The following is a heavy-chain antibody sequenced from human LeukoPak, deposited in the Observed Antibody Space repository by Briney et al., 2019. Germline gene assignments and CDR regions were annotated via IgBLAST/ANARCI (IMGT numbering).Heavy chain of an antibody. V-gene: IGHV3-23*01. D-gene: IGHD2-2*01. CDR2: ISGSGGST. Sequence: GGSLRLSCAASGFTFSSYAMSWVRQAPGKGLEWVSAISGSGGSTYYADSVKGRFTISRDNSKNTLYLQMNSLRAEDTAVYYCAKGIAGYCSSTSCYPDYGMDVWGQGTTVTVSS. J-gene: IGHJ6*02. CDR3: AKGIAGYCSSTSCYPDYGMDV. CDR1: GFTFSSYA.